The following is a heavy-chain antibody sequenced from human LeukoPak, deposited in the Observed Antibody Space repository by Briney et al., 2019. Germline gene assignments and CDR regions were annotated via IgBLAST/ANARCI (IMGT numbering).Heavy chain of an antibody. CDR3: AGSYDYVWGGYRYSSLDY. CDR1: GGSISSYY. D-gene: IGHD3-16*02. CDR2: IYTSGST. V-gene: IGHV4-4*07. J-gene: IGHJ4*02. Sequence: SETLSLTCTVSGGSISSYYWSWIRQPAGKGLEWIGRIYTSGSTNYNPSLKSRVTMSVDTSKNQFSLKLSSVTAADTAVYYCAGSYDYVWGGYRYSSLDYWGQGTLVTVSS.